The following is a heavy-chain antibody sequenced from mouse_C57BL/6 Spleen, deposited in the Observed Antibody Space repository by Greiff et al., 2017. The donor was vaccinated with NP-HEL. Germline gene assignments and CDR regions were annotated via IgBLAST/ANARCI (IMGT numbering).Heavy chain of an antibody. Sequence: QVQLQQPGAELVKPGASVKMSCKASGYTFTSYWITWVKQRPGQGLEWIGDIYPGSGSTNYNEKFKSKATLTVDTSSSTAYLQLSSLTSEDSAFYYCAGEDSGPFAYWGQGTLVTVSA. D-gene: IGHD3-1*01. CDR1: GYTFTSYW. CDR3: AGEDSGPFAY. CDR2: IYPGSGST. V-gene: IGHV1-55*01. J-gene: IGHJ3*01.